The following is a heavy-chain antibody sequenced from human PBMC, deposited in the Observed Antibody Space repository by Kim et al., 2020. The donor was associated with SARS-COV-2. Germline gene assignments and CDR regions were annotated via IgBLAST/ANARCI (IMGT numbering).Heavy chain of an antibody. V-gene: IGHV3-30*01. J-gene: IGHJ4*02. CDR3: ARDTPKTYYDFWSGLDY. Sequence: DSVKGRFTISRDNSKNTLYLQMNSLRAEDTAVYYCARDTPKTYYDFWSGLDYWGQGTLVTVSS. D-gene: IGHD3-3*01.